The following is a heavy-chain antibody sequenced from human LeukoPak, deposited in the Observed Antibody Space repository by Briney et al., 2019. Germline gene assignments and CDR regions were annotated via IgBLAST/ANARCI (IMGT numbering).Heavy chain of an antibody. CDR3: ARNGGDSWGNWSDP. CDR2: IYHGGSS. CDR1: GGSISSNNW. V-gene: IGHV4-4*02. Sequence: SETLSLTCAVSGGSISSNNWWSWFRQPPGKGLEWIGEIYHGGSSNYNPSLKSRVTISLDKSKNQFSLTLSSLTAADTALYYCARNGGDSWGNWSDPWGQGTLVTVSS. D-gene: IGHD4-23*01. J-gene: IGHJ5*02.